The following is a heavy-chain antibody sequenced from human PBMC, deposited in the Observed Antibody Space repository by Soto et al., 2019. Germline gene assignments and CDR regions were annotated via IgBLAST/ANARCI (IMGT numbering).Heavy chain of an antibody. V-gene: IGHV4-34*01. J-gene: IGHJ4*02. CDR2: IHHVGGT. CDR1: GGSFSGYY. CDR3: ARGQKGYSSSWYVD. Sequence: QVQLQQWGAGLLKPSETLSLTCAVYGGSFSGYYWSWIRQPPGKGLEWIGEIHHVGGTNYNPSLKSRLTISVDTSKNQFSLKVNSVTAADTAVYYCARGQKGYSSSWYVDWGQGTPVTVSS. D-gene: IGHD6-13*01.